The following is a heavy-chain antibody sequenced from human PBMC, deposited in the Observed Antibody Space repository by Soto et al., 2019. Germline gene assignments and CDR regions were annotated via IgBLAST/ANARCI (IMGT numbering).Heavy chain of an antibody. CDR3: AHYVSASPAGWFDP. V-gene: IGHV2-5*02. CDR1: GFSLSTSGEA. CDR2: IYWDDDK. Sequence: QITLKESGPALVKPTQTLTLTCTFSGFSLSTSGEAVGWIRQPPGEALEWLALIYWDDDKPYNPTLKTRITITKDTSKNQVVLTLTNMDPVDTATYYCAHYVSASPAGWFDPWGQGILVTVSS. J-gene: IGHJ5*02. D-gene: IGHD3-10*01.